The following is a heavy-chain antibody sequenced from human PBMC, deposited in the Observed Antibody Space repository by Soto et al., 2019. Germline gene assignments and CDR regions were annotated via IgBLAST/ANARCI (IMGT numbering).Heavy chain of an antibody. V-gene: IGHV3-30*04. Sequence: QVQLVESGGGVVQPGRSLRLSCAASGFTFSSYAMHWVRQAPGKGLEWVAVIWHDGSNKYYAYSVKGRFTISRDNSKNTLYLQMNSLRPDDTAVYYCARGGRWLQGNDYWGQGSLVTVSS. CDR1: GFTFSSYA. D-gene: IGHD3-16*01. J-gene: IGHJ4*02. CDR2: IWHDGSNK. CDR3: ARGGRWLQGNDY.